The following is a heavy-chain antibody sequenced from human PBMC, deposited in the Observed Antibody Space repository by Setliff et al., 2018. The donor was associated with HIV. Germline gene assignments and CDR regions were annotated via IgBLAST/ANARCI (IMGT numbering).Heavy chain of an antibody. V-gene: IGHV4-39*07. J-gene: IGHJ5*02. D-gene: IGHD3-10*01. CDR1: GGPISSSSYY. CDR3: ARVGDYGSGGWFDP. CDR2: IYYSGST. Sequence: PSETRSLTCTVSGGPISSSSYYWGWIRQPPGKGLEWIGSIYYSGSTYYNPSLKSRVTISVDTSNNQLSLKLISVTAADTAVYYCARVGDYGSGGWFDPWGQGTLVTVSS.